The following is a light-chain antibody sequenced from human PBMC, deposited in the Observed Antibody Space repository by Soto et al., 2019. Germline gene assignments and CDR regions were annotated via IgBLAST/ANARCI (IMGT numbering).Light chain of an antibody. CDR2: EGS. V-gene: IGLV2-14*02. CDR1: SSDVGSYNL. J-gene: IGLJ2*01. Sequence: QSVLTQPASVSGSPGQSITISCTGTSSDVGSYNLVSWYQQHPGKAPKLMIYEGSKRPSGVSNRFSGSRSDSTASLTISGLQAEDEADYYCSSYTSSSTLIFGGGTKLTVL. CDR3: SSYTSSSTLI.